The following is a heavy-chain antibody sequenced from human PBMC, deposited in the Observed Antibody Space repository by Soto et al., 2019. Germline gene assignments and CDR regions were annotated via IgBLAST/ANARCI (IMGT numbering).Heavy chain of an antibody. CDR3: ARGDTAIVRKGVDV. V-gene: IGHV4-34*01. CDR2: INHSGST. CDR1: GGSFSGYY. Sequence: PSETLSLTCAVYGGSFSGYYWSWIRQPPGKGLEWIGEINHSGSTNYNPSLKSRVTISVDTSKNQFSLKLSSVTAADTAVYYCARGDTAIVRKGVDVWGQGTPVTVSS. D-gene: IGHD5-18*01. J-gene: IGHJ6*02.